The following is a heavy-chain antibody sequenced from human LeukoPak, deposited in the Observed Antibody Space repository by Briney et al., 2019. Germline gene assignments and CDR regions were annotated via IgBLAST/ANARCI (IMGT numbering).Heavy chain of an antibody. J-gene: IGHJ6*02. D-gene: IGHD3-3*01. CDR3: AREGYYDFWGDV. CDR2: INSDGSST. V-gene: IGHV3-74*01. Sequence: GGSLRLSCAASGFTFSSYWMHWVRQVPGKGLVWVSRINSDGSSTSYANSVKGRFTISRDNAKNTLYLQMNSLRAEDTAVYYCAREGYYDFWGDVWGQGTTVTVSS. CDR1: GFTFSSYW.